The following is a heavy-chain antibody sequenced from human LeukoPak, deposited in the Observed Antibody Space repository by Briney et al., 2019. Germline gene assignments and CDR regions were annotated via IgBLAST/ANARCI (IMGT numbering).Heavy chain of an antibody. Sequence: ASVKVSCKASGYTFTGYYMHWVRQAPGQGLEWMGWINPNSGGTNYAQKFQGRVTMSRDTSITTAYMEVSRVRSDDTAVYYCARDHSSSGQLFDYWGQGTLVTVSS. D-gene: IGHD6-13*01. CDR3: ARDHSSSGQLFDY. CDR2: INPNSGGT. CDR1: GYTFTGYY. J-gene: IGHJ4*02. V-gene: IGHV1-2*02.